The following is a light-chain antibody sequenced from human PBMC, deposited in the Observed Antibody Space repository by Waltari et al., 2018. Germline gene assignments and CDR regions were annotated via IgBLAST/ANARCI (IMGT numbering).Light chain of an antibody. Sequence: DIQMTQAPSTLPASVGDRVTLTCRASQSVVVWLAWYQQRPGKAPKVIIYKASNLQSGVPSRFSGSGSGTDFTLTISSLQPDDFATYYCQQYNTYPYTFGQGTKLEIK. CDR1: QSVVVW. V-gene: IGKV1-5*03. CDR3: QQYNTYPYT. J-gene: IGKJ2*01. CDR2: KAS.